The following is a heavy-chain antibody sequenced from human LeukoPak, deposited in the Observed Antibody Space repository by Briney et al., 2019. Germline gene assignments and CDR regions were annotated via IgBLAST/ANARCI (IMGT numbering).Heavy chain of an antibody. J-gene: IGHJ4*02. CDR2: ISAYNGNT. Sequence: ASVKVSCKASGYTFTSYGISWVRQAPGQGLEWMGWISAYNGNTNYAQKLQGRVTITADKSTSTAYMELSSLRSEDTAMYYCASGGYYDYVSSDYWGQGTLVTVSS. V-gene: IGHV1-18*01. CDR1: GYTFTSYG. CDR3: ASGGYYDYVSSDY. D-gene: IGHD3-16*01.